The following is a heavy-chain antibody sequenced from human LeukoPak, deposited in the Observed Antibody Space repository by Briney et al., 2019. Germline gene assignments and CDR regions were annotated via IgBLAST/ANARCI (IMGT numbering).Heavy chain of an antibody. Sequence: SETLSLTCTVSGGSISSGSYYWSWIRQPAGKGLEWIGRIYTSGSTNYNPSLKSRVTISVDTSKNQFSLKLSSVTAADTAVYYCARHDSSGPYNAFDIWGQGTMVTVSS. CDR2: IYTSGST. CDR1: GGSISSGSYY. V-gene: IGHV4-61*02. D-gene: IGHD3-22*01. J-gene: IGHJ3*02. CDR3: ARHDSSGPYNAFDI.